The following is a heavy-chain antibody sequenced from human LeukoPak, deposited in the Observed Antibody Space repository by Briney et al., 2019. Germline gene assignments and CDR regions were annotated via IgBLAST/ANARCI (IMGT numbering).Heavy chain of an antibody. CDR3: ARPSMVRGNNAFDI. D-gene: IGHD3-10*01. J-gene: IGHJ3*02. CDR2: IYYSGST. Sequence: SETLSLTCTVSGGSISRSRDYWGWIRQPPGKGLEWIGSIYYSGSTYSNPSLKSRVTISVDTSKNQFSLKLSSVTAADTAVYYCARPSMVRGNNAFDIWGQGTMVTVSS. CDR1: GGSISRSRDY. V-gene: IGHV4-39*07.